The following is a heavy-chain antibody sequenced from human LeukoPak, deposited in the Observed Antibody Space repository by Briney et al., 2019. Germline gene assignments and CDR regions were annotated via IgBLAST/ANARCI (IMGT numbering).Heavy chain of an antibody. D-gene: IGHD6-6*01. Sequence: GESLKISCQGSGYSFTNLWIGWVRQPPGKGLEWMGIIYPGDSDTRYSPSFQGQVIISADRSISTVYLQWSSLKASDTAMYYCARLRGDSSSLYWGQGTLVTVSS. J-gene: IGHJ4*02. CDR2: IYPGDSDT. V-gene: IGHV5-51*01. CDR1: GYSFTNLW. CDR3: ARLRGDSSSLY.